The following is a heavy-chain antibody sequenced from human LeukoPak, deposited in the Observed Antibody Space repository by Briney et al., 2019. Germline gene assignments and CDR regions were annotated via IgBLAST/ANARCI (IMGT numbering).Heavy chain of an antibody. CDR3: AKGLGVASLIVDALDM. CDR1: GFTFHDFA. Sequence: PGGSLRLSCAASGFTFHDFAMHWVRQVPGRGLEWVSGITWNSGSVLYADSVRGRFTISRDNAKNSLYLQINSLRPEDMAFYYCAKGLGVASLIVDALDMWGQGTMVTV. V-gene: IGHV3-9*03. CDR2: ITWNSGSV. J-gene: IGHJ3*02. D-gene: IGHD3/OR15-3a*01.